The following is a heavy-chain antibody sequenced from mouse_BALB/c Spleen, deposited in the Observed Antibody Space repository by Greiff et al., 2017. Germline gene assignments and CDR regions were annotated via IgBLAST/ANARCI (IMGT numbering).Heavy chain of an antibody. CDR1: GFTFSSYA. V-gene: IGHV5-9-3*01. CDR3: ARQITTVARYFDV. D-gene: IGHD1-1*01. CDR2: ISSGGSYT. J-gene: IGHJ1*01. Sequence: EVHLVESGGGLVKPGGSLKLSCAASGFTFSSYAMSWVRQTPEKRLEWVATISSGGSYTYYPDSVKGRFTISRDNAKNTLYLQMSSLRSEDTAMYYCARQITTVARYFDVWGAGTTVTVSS.